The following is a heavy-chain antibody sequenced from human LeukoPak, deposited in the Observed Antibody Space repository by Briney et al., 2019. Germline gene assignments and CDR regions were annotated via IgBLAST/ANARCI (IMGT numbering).Heavy chain of an antibody. J-gene: IGHJ3*02. CDR3: ATRLTADSYEASDI. CDR2: ISSGSHQK. V-gene: IGHV3-21*06. Sequence: NPGGSLRLSCAGSGFTFSLFSMIWVRQAPGKGLEWVASISSGSHQKYHADSVKGRFTVSRDNDKNSLFLQMNSLRAEDTALYYCATRLTADSYEASDIWGQGTMVTVSS. D-gene: IGHD6-13*01. CDR1: GFTFSLFS.